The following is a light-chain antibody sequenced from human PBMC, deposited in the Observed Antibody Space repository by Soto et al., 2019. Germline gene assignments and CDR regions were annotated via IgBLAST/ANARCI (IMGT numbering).Light chain of an antibody. CDR1: QSGLYNPNNKNY. J-gene: IGKJ1*01. CDR2: WAS. Sequence: DIVMTQSPDSLTVSLGERATINCKSIQSGLYNPNNKNYLAWFQQKPGQPPKLLIYWASNRESGVPDRFSGSGSGTDFTLTISSLQAEDVEVYYCHQYASSPWTFGQGSKVEI. CDR3: HQYASSPWT. V-gene: IGKV4-1*01.